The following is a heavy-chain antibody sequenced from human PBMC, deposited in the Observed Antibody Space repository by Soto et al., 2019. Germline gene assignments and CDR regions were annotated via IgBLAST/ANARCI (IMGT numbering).Heavy chain of an antibody. Sequence: QVQLQQWGAGLLKPSETLSLTCAVYGGSFSGYYWSWIRQPPGKGLEWIGEINHSGSTNYNPSLKSRVTISVDTSKNQVSLKLSSVTAADTAVYYCAREGAGNWFDPWGQGTLVTVSS. J-gene: IGHJ5*02. CDR1: GGSFSGYY. D-gene: IGHD6-19*01. V-gene: IGHV4-34*01. CDR3: AREGAGNWFDP. CDR2: INHSGST.